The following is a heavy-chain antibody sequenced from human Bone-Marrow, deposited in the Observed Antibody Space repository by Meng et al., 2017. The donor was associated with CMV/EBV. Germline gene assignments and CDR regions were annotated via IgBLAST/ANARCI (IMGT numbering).Heavy chain of an antibody. CDR1: GGSISSYY. D-gene: IGHD6-13*01. CDR2: IYYSGST. J-gene: IGHJ6*02. CDR3: ARQQTNSIAAAFPSLYYYYYGMDV. Sequence: SETLSLTCTVSGGSISSYYWGWIRQPPGKGLEWIGSIYYSGSTYYNPSLKSRVTISVDTSKNQFSLKLSSVTAADTAVYYCARQQTNSIAAAFPSLYYYYYGMDVWGQGTTVTVSS. V-gene: IGHV4-39*07.